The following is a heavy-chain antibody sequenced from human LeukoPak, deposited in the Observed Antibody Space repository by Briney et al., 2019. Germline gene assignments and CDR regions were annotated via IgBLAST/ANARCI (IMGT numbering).Heavy chain of an antibody. CDR3: AGMVTRDAFDI. J-gene: IGHJ3*02. V-gene: IGHV4-59*08. CDR1: GGSISSYY. Sequence: SDTLSLTCAVSGGSISSYYASWIRQPPGKGLEWIGYIYYSGSTNYNPSRKSRVTISVDTSKNQFSLKLRSVTAEDTAVYYCAGMVTRDAFDIWGQGTMVTVSS. CDR2: IYYSGST. D-gene: IGHD5-18*01.